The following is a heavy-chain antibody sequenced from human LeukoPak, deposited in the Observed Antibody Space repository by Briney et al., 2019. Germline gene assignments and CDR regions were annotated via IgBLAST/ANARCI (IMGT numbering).Heavy chain of an antibody. D-gene: IGHD5-24*01. J-gene: IGHJ4*02. Sequence: GGSLRLSCAASAFTFSSYSMNWVRQAPGKELESVSSISSSSSYIYYADSVKGRFTISRDNAKNSLYLQMNSLRAEDTAVYSCARRIDGGIFDYWGQGTLVSVSS. CDR2: ISSSSSYI. V-gene: IGHV3-21*01. CDR1: AFTFSSYS. CDR3: ARRIDGGIFDY.